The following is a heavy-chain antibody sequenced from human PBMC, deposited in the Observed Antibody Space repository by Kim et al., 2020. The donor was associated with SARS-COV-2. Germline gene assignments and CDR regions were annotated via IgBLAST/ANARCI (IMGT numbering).Heavy chain of an antibody. D-gene: IGHD3-22*01. Sequence: GSLRLSCAASGFTFTGYTMSWVRQAPRKGLEWLSSISPTGGTTYYADSVRGRFTISRDNAKGSLYLQMNSLRDEDTAVYYCARVLRTPYYYDSSGYYSDYWGQGALVTVSS. V-gene: IGHV3-48*02. CDR2: ISPTGGTT. J-gene: IGHJ4*02. CDR3: ARVLRTPYYYDSSGYYSDY. CDR1: GFTFTGYT.